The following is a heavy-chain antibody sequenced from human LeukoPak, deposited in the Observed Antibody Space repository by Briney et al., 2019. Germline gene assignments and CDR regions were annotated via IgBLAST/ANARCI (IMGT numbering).Heavy chain of an antibody. CDR2: IYTGGST. D-gene: IGHD3-22*01. V-gene: IGHV4-4*07. Sequence: PSETLSLTCTVSGGSISSYYWSWIRQPAGKGLEWIGRIYTGGSTNYNPSLKSRVTMSVDTSKNQFSLKLSSVTAADTAVYYCARVGYDSSGYYYYAFDIWGQGTIVTVSS. CDR3: ARVGYDSSGYYYYAFDI. J-gene: IGHJ3*02. CDR1: GGSISSYY.